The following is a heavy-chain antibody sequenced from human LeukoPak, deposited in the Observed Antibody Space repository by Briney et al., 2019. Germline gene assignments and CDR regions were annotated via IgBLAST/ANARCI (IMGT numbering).Heavy chain of an antibody. V-gene: IGHV1-69*13. J-gene: IGHJ5*02. CDR3: ARAGGCSSTSCYEGWFDP. D-gene: IGHD2-2*01. CDR1: GGTFSSYA. Sequence: ASVKVSFKASGGTFSSYAISWVRQAPGQGLEWMGGIIPIFGTANYAQKFQGRVTITADESTSTAYMELSSLRSEDTAVYYCARAGGCSSTSCYEGWFDPWGQGTLVTVSS. CDR2: IIPIFGTA.